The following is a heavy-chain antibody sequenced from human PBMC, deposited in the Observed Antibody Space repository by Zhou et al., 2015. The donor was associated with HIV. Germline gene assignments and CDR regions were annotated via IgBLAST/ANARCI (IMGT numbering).Heavy chain of an antibody. Sequence: QVLLMQSGAEVKKPGASVRVSCKASGYAFDNYGINWVRQAPGQGLEWMGWISGYNSKTKYAEKLQGRVSMTTDTSTSTGYMELGSLTSDDTAVYYCARDGYSSSVFQHWGQGTLVTVSS. D-gene: IGHD4-11*01. CDR3: ARDGYSSSVFQH. V-gene: IGHV1-18*01. J-gene: IGHJ1*01. CDR1: GYAFDNYG. CDR2: ISGYNSKT.